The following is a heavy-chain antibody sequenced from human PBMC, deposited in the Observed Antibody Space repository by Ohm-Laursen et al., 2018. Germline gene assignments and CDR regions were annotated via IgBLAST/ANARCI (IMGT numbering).Heavy chain of an antibody. J-gene: IGHJ4*02. V-gene: IGHV3-15*01. CDR2: LKSKTHGGTT. CDR3: TTDWGIMARPLFDA. Sequence: GALRLSCAAPGFTFSDGWMSWVRQAPGKGLEWVGRLKSKTHGGTTDYPAPVKGRFVISRDDSRDTLYLQMNGLKTEDTAVYFCTTDWGIMARPLFDAWGQGTLVTVSS. D-gene: IGHD3-16*01. CDR1: GFTFSDGW.